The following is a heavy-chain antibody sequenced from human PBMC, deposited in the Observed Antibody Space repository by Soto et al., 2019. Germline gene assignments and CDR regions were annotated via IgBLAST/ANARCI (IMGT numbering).Heavy chain of an antibody. CDR1: GFTFSGSA. V-gene: IGHV3-73*01. CDR3: TRPGYSSGWDDY. Sequence: PGGSLRLSCAASGFTFSGSAIHWVRQASGKGLEWVGRIRSRAKNYATEYGASVKGRFNISRDESKNTAYLQMNSLKTEDTAVYYCTRPGYSSGWDDYWGQGTLVTVSS. D-gene: IGHD6-19*01. CDR2: IRSRAKNYAT. J-gene: IGHJ4*02.